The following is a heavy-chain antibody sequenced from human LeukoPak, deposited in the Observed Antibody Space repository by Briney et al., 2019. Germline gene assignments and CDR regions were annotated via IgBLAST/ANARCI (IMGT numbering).Heavy chain of an antibody. CDR3: ARGARGTWAWGD. CDR2: MNPNSGNT. Sequence: ASVKVSCKASGYTFTSYDINWVRQATGQELEWMGWMNPNSGNTGYAQKFQGRVTMTRDTSVSTAYMELSRLRSDDTAMYYCARGARGTWAWGDWGQGTLVTVSS. CDR1: GYTFTSYD. V-gene: IGHV1-8*01. J-gene: IGHJ4*02. D-gene: IGHD3-10*01.